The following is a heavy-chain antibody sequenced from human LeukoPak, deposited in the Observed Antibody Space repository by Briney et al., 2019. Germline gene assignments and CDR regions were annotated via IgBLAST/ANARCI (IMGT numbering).Heavy chain of an antibody. Sequence: SETLSLTCAVYGGSFSGYYWSWIRQPPGKGLEWIGEINHSGSTNYNPSLKSRVTISVDTSKNQFSLKLSSVTAADTAVYYCAVAAAGIPWGQGTLVTVSS. CDR2: INHSGST. CDR3: AVAAAGIP. V-gene: IGHV4-34*01. CDR1: GGSFSGYY. D-gene: IGHD6-13*01. J-gene: IGHJ5*02.